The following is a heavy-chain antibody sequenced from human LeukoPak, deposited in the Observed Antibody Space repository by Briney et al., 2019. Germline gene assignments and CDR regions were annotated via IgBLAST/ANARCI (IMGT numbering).Heavy chain of an antibody. D-gene: IGHD2-2*01. CDR3: AKSLVAALNYGMDV. J-gene: IGHJ6*02. CDR2: ISGSGGST. V-gene: IGHV3-23*01. CDR1: GFTFSIYA. Sequence: GGSLRLSCAASGFTFSIYAMGWVRQAPGKGLEWVSAISGSGGSTYYADSVKGRFTISRDNSKNTLYLQMNSLRAEDTAVYYCAKSLVAALNYGMDVWGQGTTVTVSS.